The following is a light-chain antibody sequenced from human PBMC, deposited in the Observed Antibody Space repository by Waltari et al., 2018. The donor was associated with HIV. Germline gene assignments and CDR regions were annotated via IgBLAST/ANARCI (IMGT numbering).Light chain of an antibody. V-gene: IGLV2-11*01. CDR1: SGDRGTYNF. CDR3: CAYAGGWV. CDR2: DVS. Sequence: QSALTQPRSVSGSPGQSVTLSCTGTSGDRGTYNFFSWYQHHPGTAPKLVIYDVSKRPSGVPDRFSGSKSANTASLTISGLRAEDEADYYCCAYAGGWVFGGGTEVTVL. J-gene: IGLJ3*02.